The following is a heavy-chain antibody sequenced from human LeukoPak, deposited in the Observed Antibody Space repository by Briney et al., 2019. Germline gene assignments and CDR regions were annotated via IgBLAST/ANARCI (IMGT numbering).Heavy chain of an antibody. CDR1: GFTFSSYT. CDR2: ISYDKSYI. Sequence: GLSLRLSCVASGFTFSSYTMNWVRQAPGKGLEWVSCISYDKSYIHYADSVKGRFTISRDNAKNSLYLHRSSLRAEDAAVYYCARAPGTIYSNYATPDYWGQGTLVTVSS. D-gene: IGHD4-11*01. CDR3: ARAPGTIYSNYATPDY. V-gene: IGHV3-21*01. J-gene: IGHJ4*02.